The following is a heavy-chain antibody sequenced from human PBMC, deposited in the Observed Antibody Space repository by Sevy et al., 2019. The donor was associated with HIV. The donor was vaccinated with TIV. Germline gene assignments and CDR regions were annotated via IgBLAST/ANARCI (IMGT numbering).Heavy chain of an antibody. V-gene: IGHV3-7*01. CDR3: ARTMWSSRTAPGGIATDDPFDI. D-gene: IGHD3-10*01. Sequence: GGSLRLSCAASGFTFSTYWMTWVRQAPGKGLEWAANINQDGNEKYYVNSVKGRFTISRDNAKNSLYLQMNSLRAEDTAVYFCARTMWSSRTAPGGIATDDPFDIWGQGTLVTVSS. J-gene: IGHJ3*02. CDR2: INQDGNEK. CDR1: GFTFSTYW.